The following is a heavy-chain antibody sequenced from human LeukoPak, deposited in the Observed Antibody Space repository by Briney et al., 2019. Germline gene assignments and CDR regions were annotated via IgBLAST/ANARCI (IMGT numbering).Heavy chain of an antibody. CDR3: AREVENTSGWYSHFDY. CDR2: ISSSSSYI. V-gene: IGHV3-21*01. CDR1: GFTVSSNY. J-gene: IGHJ4*02. D-gene: IGHD6-19*01. Sequence: GGSLRLSCGASGFTVSSNYMNWVRQAPGKGLEWVSSISSSSSYIYYADSVKGRFTISRDNAKNSLYLQMNSLRAEDTAVYYCAREVENTSGWYSHFDYWGQGTLVTVSS.